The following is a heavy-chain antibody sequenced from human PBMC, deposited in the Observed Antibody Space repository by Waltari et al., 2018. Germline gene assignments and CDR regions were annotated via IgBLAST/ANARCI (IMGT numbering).Heavy chain of an antibody. D-gene: IGHD2-15*01. CDR1: GASMRSTDW. Sequence: PLQESGPGLVKLSGTLSLTSAVSGASMRSTDWWSWVRQSPGKGLEWIGQVQRSGRTNYNPSFASRVTVSIDTSTNQFSLKVTSATAADTAVYFCARDRGRGIYLDSWGQGTLVTVSP. V-gene: IGHV4-4*02. J-gene: IGHJ4*02. CDR3: ARDRGRGIYLDS. CDR2: VQRSGRT.